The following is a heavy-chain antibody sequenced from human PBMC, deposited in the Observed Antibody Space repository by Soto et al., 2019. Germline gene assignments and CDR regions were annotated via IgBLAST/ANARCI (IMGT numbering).Heavy chain of an antibody. CDR3: ARSYGHAFDI. V-gene: IGHV4-59*08. CDR1: GGSISSYY. CDR2: IYYSGST. J-gene: IGHJ3*02. Sequence: QVQLQESGPGLVKPSETLSLTCTVSGGSISSYYWSWIRQPPGKGLEWIGYIYYSGSTNYNPSLKSRVPISVDTSKNQFSLKLRSGPAAETAVYYCARSYGHAFDIWGQGTVVTVSS. D-gene: IGHD3-16*01.